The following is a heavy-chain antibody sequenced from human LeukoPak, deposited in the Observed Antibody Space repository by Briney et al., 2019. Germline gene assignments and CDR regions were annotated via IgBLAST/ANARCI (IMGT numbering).Heavy chain of an antibody. J-gene: IGHJ3*02. V-gene: IGHV3-20*03. CDR1: GFTFDDYG. CDR2: INWNGGST. Sequence: SLRXSXAASGFTFDDYGMGWVRQAPGKGLEWVSGINWNGGSTDYADSVKGRFTISRDNAKNSLYLQMISLRAEDTALYYCARDSVATTAFDIWGQGTMVTVSS. CDR3: ARDSVATTAFDI. D-gene: IGHD5-12*01.